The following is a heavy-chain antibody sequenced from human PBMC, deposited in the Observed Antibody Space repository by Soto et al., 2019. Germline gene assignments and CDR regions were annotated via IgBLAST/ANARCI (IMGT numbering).Heavy chain of an antibody. D-gene: IGHD2-15*01. CDR3: ARDRLLTYNRFDP. V-gene: IGHV3-21*01. Sequence: GGSLRLSCAASGFTFSSYSMNWVRQAPGKGLEWVSSISSSSSYIYYADSVKGRFTISRDNAKNSLYLQMNSLRAEDTAVYYCARDRLLTYNRFDPWGQGTLVTVSS. CDR1: GFTFSSYS. J-gene: IGHJ5*02. CDR2: ISSSSSYI.